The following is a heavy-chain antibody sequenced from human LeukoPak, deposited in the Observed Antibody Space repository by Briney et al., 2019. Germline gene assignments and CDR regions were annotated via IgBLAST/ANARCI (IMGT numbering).Heavy chain of an antibody. CDR2: ISSSSSYI. D-gene: IGHD2/OR15-2a*01. Sequence: GGSLRLSCAASGFTFSSYSMNWVRQAPGKGLEWVSSISSSSSYIYYADSVKGRFTISRDNAKDSLYLQMNSLRAEDTALYYCAKDISLSLTALFDPWGQGTLVTVSS. J-gene: IGHJ5*02. CDR3: AKDISLSLTALFDP. CDR1: GFTFSSYS. V-gene: IGHV3-21*04.